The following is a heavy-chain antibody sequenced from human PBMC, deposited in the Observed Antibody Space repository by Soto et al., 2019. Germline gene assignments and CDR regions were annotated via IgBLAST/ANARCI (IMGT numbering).Heavy chain of an antibody. CDR3: ARDKITGLFDY. V-gene: IGHV4-39*07. CDR1: GGSISSTRYN. CDR2: INYSGST. Sequence: SETLSLTCTVAGGSISSTRYNWGCIRQPPGRGLEWLGSINYSGSTDYNPSLKSRVTISVDTSKNQFSLKLTSVAAADTAVYYCARDKITGLFDYWGQGTLVTVSS. D-gene: IGHD2-8*02. J-gene: IGHJ4*02.